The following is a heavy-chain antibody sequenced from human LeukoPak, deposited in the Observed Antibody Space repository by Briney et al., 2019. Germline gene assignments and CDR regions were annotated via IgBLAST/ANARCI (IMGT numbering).Heavy chain of an antibody. CDR3: ARVGGIPLGAFDI. J-gene: IGHJ3*02. Sequence: SETLSLTCTVSGGSVSSSNHFWGWIRQPPGKGLEWIGSVSYSGSSYYNPSLKSRVTISIDTSNNQFSLRLTSVTAADTAVYYCARVGGIPLGAFDIWGQGTTVTVSP. CDR1: GGSVSSSNHF. D-gene: IGHD3-10*01. V-gene: IGHV4-39*07. CDR2: VSYSGSS.